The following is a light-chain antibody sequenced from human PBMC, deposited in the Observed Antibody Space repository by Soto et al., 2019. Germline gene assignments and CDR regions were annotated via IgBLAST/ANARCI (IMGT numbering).Light chain of an antibody. V-gene: IGKV3-11*01. CDR2: DAS. Sequence: EIEMTQSPATLSVSPGERATLSCRASQSVSSNLAWYQQKPGQAPRLLIHDASHRAAGIPARFSGSGFGTDFTLTISSLEPEDAAVYYCQQRSNWPPITFGQGTRLEIK. J-gene: IGKJ5*01. CDR3: QQRSNWPPIT. CDR1: QSVSSN.